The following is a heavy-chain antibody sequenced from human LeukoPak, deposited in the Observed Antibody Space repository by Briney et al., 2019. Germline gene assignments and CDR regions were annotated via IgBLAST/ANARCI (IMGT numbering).Heavy chain of an antibody. CDR3: TRDLMDYDVSTGLHHYYMDV. Sequence: PGGSLRLSCAASGFTFSNYWMYWVRQVPGEGLVWVSRISSEGSVTNYADSVRGRFTISRDNAKNTLYLQMNTLRVEDTAVYYCTRDLMDYDVSTGLHHYYMDVWGQGTTVTVSS. D-gene: IGHD3-9*01. J-gene: IGHJ6*02. CDR1: GFTFSNYW. V-gene: IGHV3-74*01. CDR2: ISSEGSVT.